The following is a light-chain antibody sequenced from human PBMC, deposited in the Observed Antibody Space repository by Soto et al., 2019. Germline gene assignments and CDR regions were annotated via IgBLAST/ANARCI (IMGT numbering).Light chain of an antibody. CDR2: EVS. CDR3: SSYTSSSTLVV. CDR1: SSDVGGYNY. J-gene: IGLJ2*01. Sequence: QSALTQPASVSGSPGQSITISCTGTSSDVGGYNYVSWIQQHPGKAPKLMIYEVSNRPSGVSNRFSGSKSGNTASLTISGLQAEDEADYYCSSYTSSSTLVVFGGGTKLTVL. V-gene: IGLV2-14*01.